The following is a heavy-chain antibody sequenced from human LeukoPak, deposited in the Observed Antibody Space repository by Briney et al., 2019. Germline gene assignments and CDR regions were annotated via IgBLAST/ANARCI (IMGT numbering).Heavy chain of an antibody. V-gene: IGHV3-66*01. Sequence: GGSLRLSCAASGFTVSNSCMNWVRQAPGKGLEWVSIICGGGSTDYADSVKGRFTISRDNSKNTLYLQMNSLRVDDTAVYCCARGDLDYGGQGTLVTVSS. CDR3: ARGDLDY. CDR2: ICGGGST. J-gene: IGHJ4*02. CDR1: GFTVSNSC.